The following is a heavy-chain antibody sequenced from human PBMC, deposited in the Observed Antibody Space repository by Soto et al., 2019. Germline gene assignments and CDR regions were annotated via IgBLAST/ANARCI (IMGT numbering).Heavy chain of an antibody. Sequence: PGGSLRLSCGASGFTFSSYGMHWVRQAPGKGLEWVAVISYDGSNKYYADSVKGRFTISRDNSKNTLYLQMNSLRAEDTAVYYCAKDRVSIVGATSPDYWGQGTLVTVSS. J-gene: IGHJ4*02. CDR2: ISYDGSNK. V-gene: IGHV3-30*18. D-gene: IGHD1-26*01. CDR3: AKDRVSIVGATSPDY. CDR1: GFTFSSYG.